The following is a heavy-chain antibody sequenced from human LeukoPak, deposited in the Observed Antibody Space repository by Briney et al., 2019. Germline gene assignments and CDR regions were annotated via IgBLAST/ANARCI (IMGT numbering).Heavy chain of an antibody. D-gene: IGHD3-3*01. J-gene: IGHJ4*02. V-gene: IGHV3-48*01. Sequence: GGSLRLSCAASGFTFSSYAMSWVRQAPGKGLEWISFISSSSTTIYYADSVKGRFTISRDNAKNSLFLQMNSLRAEDTAVYYCAREGRNSIFGVVNHNLNDYFDYWGQGTLVTASS. CDR2: ISSSSTTI. CDR3: AREGRNSIFGVVNHNLNDYFDY. CDR1: GFTFSSYA.